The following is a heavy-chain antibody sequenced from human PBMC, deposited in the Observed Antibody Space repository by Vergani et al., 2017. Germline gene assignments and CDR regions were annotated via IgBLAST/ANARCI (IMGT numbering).Heavy chain of an antibody. J-gene: IGHJ4*02. CDR3: ARSSGYYSYYVDF. D-gene: IGHD3-22*01. Sequence: QGQLAQSGAEVKKPGSSVKVSCKASGGTFSSNSISWVRQAPCQGIEWMGRIIPIFGTTSYAQKFQGRVTILADEFTSTADMELSSLRAEDTAVYYCARSSGYYSYYVDFWGQGTLVTVSS. V-gene: IGHV1-69*15. CDR1: GGTFSSNS. CDR2: IIPIFGTT.